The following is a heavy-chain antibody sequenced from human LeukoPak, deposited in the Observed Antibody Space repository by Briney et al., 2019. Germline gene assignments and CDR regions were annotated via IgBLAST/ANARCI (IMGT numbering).Heavy chain of an antibody. J-gene: IGHJ3*02. D-gene: IGHD3-22*01. CDR1: GDSISSGAYY. CDR3: ARGPYAYDSSGAFDI. Sequence: SETLSLTCTVSGDSISSGAYYWSWIRQPAGKGLEWIGRIYTSGSTNYNPSLKSRVTISVDTSKNQFSLKLSSVTAADTAVFYCARGPYAYDSSGAFDIWGQGTMVTVSS. V-gene: IGHV4-61*02. CDR2: IYTSGST.